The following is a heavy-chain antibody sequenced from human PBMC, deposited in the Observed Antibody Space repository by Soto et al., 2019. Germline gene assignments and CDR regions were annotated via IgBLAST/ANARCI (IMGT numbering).Heavy chain of an antibody. V-gene: IGHV3-33*01. J-gene: IGHJ5*02. Sequence: QVQLVESGGGVVQPGGSLRLSCAASGFIFSNYGMHWVRQAPGKGLEWVAGLRDDADDIYYADSVKGRFAVSRDNSKNTLYLQMSSLRAEDTALYYCARPYSSNSNWFDPWGQGTLVTVSS. CDR1: GFIFSNYG. CDR3: ARPYSSNSNWFDP. D-gene: IGHD6-19*01. CDR2: LRDDADDI.